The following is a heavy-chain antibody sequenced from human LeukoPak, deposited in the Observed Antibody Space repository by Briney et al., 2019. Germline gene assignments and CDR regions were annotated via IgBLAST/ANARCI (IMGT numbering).Heavy chain of an antibody. Sequence: GGSLRLSCAASGFTFDDYAMHWVRQAPGKGLEWVSGISWNSGSIGYADSVKGRFTISRDNAKSSLYLQMNSLRAEDTALYYCARRERAFDYWGQGTLVTVSS. CDR1: GFTFDDYA. V-gene: IGHV3-9*01. CDR3: ARRERAFDY. D-gene: IGHD1-26*01. J-gene: IGHJ4*02. CDR2: ISWNSGSI.